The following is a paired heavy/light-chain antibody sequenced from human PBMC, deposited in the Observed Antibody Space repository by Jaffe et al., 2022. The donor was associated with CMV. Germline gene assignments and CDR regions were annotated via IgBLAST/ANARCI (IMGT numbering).Light chain of an antibody. J-gene: IGLJ1*01. CDR2: ANT. V-gene: IGLV1-40*01. Sequence: QSVLTQPPSVSGAPGQRVTISCTGSSSNIGAGKNVHWYQQLPGTAPKLLIYANTNRPSGVPDRFSGSKSGTSASLAITGLQAEDEADYYCQSYDNSLSVPYVFGTGTKVTVL. CDR3: QSYDNSLSVPYV. CDR1: SSNIGAGKN.
Heavy chain of an antibody. CDR1: GFTSSNVW. D-gene: IGHD6-6*01. CDR2: IKSKTDGGTT. V-gene: IGHV3-15*01. J-gene: IGHJ4*02. Sequence: EVQLVASGGGLVKPGGSLRLSCAASGFTSSNVWMGWVRQAPGKGLEWVGRIKSKTDGGTTDYAAPVKGRFTISRDDSKNTLYLQMNSLKTEDTALYFCTTDRGLADRPLFDYWGQGTLVTVSS. CDR3: TTDRGLADRPLFDY.